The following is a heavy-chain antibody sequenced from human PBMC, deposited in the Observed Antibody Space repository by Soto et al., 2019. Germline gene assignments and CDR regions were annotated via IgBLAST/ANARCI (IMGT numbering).Heavy chain of an antibody. CDR1: GFTFSSYA. V-gene: IGHV3-23*01. CDR2: ISGSGDKT. D-gene: IGHD3-10*01. J-gene: IGHJ4*02. CDR3: AKRNTMPRGGPAFDY. Sequence: EVQLLESGGGLAQTGGSLRLSCAASGFTFSSYAMNWVRQAPGKGLEWVSFISGSGDKTYYADSVKGRFTISRDNSKSTLSLQMNSLRAEDTAVYYCAKRNTMPRGGPAFDYWGQGTLVTVSS.